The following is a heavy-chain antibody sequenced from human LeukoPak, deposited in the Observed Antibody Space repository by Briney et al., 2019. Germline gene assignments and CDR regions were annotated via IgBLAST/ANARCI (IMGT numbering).Heavy chain of an antibody. CDR1: GGSISSYY. Sequence: SETLSLTCTVSGGSISSYYWSWIRQPPGKGLEWIGYIYYSGSTNYNPSLKSRVTISVDTSKNQFSLKLGSVTAADTAVYYCARVLTVTTWDYYYGMDVWGQGTTVTVSS. CDR3: ARVLTVTTWDYYYGMDV. CDR2: IYYSGST. V-gene: IGHV4-59*01. J-gene: IGHJ6*02. D-gene: IGHD4-17*01.